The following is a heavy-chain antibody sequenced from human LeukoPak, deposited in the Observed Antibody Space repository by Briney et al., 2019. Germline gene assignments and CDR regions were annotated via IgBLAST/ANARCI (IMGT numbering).Heavy chain of an antibody. CDR3: ARVLGSGWDY. V-gene: IGHV1-69*06. D-gene: IGHD6-19*01. Sequence: SVKVPRKASGGTFSSYAISWVRQAPGQGLEWMGRIIPIFGTANYAQKFQGRVTITADKSTSTAYMELSSLRSEDTAVYYCARVLGSGWDYWGQGTLVTVSS. CDR2: IIPIFGTA. CDR1: GGTFSSYA. J-gene: IGHJ4*02.